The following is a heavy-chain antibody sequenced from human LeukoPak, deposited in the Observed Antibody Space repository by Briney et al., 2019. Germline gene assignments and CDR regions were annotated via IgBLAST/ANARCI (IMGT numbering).Heavy chain of an antibody. CDR1: GGSISSYY. D-gene: IGHD2-15*01. Sequence: PSETLSLTCTVSGGSISSYYWSWIRQPPGKGLEWIGYIYYSGSTNYNPSLKGRVTISVDTSKNQFSLKLSSVTAADTAVYYCARDRREGDCSGGSCYSGSKGMDVWGQGTTVTVSS. J-gene: IGHJ6*02. CDR3: ARDRREGDCSGGSCYSGSKGMDV. CDR2: IYYSGST. V-gene: IGHV4-59*12.